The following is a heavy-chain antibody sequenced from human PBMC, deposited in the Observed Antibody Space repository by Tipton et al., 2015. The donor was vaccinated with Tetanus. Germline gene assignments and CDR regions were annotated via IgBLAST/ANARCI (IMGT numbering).Heavy chain of an antibody. Sequence: QLVQSGAEVKKPGASVKVSCKASGYTFTGYYMHWVRQAPGQGLEWMAWINPNNGNTDFAQKLQGRVTLTIDTSTSTAYMELWSLRSDDTDVYYCARAPYNSGSNFDYWGQGTLVTVSA. CDR1: GYTFTGYY. CDR3: ARAPYNSGSNFDY. V-gene: IGHV1-18*04. J-gene: IGHJ4*02. D-gene: IGHD6-19*01. CDR2: INPNNGNT.